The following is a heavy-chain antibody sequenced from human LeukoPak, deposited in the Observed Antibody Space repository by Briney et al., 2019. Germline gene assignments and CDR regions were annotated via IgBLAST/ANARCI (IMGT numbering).Heavy chain of an antibody. CDR1: GFTLRSYA. CDR3: ARQYCTNGVCYMSTDY. V-gene: IGHV3-64*01. J-gene: IGHJ4*02. D-gene: IGHD2-8*01. Sequence: PGGSLRLSSAASGFTLRSYAIHWVCQAPGKGLEYVSAISSNGGSTYYANSVKGRFTISRDNSKNTLYLQMGSLRAEDMAVYYCARQYCTNGVCYMSTDYWGQGTLVTVSS. CDR2: ISSNGGST.